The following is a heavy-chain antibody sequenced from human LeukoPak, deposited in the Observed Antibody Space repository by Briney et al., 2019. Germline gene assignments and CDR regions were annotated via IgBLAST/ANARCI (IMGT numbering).Heavy chain of an antibody. D-gene: IGHD3-10*01. CDR2: INAGNGNT. CDR3: ARSNMVRGVISFDP. CDR1: GYTFTSYA. V-gene: IGHV1-3*01. Sequence: ASVKVSCKASGYTFTSYAMHWVRQAPGQRLEWMGWINAGNGNTKYSQKFQGRVTITRDTSASTAYVELSSLRSEDTAVYCCARSNMVRGVISFDPWGQGTLVTVSS. J-gene: IGHJ5*02.